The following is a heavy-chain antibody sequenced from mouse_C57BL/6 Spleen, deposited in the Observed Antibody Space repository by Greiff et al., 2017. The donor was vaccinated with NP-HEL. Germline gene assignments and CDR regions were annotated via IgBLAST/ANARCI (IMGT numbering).Heavy chain of an antibody. CDR1: GYTFTDYY. CDR2: INPNNGGT. J-gene: IGHJ1*03. V-gene: IGHV1-26*01. CDR3: ARELLTSYFDV. D-gene: IGHD1-1*01. Sequence: VQLQQSGPELVKPGASVKISCKASGYTFTDYYMNWVKQSHGKSLEWIGDINPNNGGTSYNQKFKGKATLTVDKSSSTAYMELRSLTSEDSAVYYCARELLTSYFDVWGTGTTVTVSS.